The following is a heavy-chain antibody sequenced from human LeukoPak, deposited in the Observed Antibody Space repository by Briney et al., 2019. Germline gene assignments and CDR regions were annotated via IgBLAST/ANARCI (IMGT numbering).Heavy chain of an antibody. CDR3: AKRSSPLRDFDY. Sequence: GGSLRLSCAASGFTFSSHAMSWVRQAPGMGLEWVSSITGSGSSTFHVDSVKGRFSISRDNSKNMLYLQMNSLRAEDTAIYYCAKRSSPLRDFDYWGQGTLLTVSS. D-gene: IGHD2-2*01. J-gene: IGHJ4*02. V-gene: IGHV3-23*01. CDR1: GFTFSSHA. CDR2: ITGSGSST.